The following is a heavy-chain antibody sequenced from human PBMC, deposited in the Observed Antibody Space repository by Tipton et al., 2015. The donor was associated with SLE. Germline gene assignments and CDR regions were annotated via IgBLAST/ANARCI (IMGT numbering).Heavy chain of an antibody. V-gene: IGHV4-31*03. CDR1: GGSISSGGYY. Sequence: TLSLTCIVSGGSISSGGYYWSWIRQHPGKGLEWIGNIYYRGYTYYNPSLKSRVTMSVDTSQNQFSLKVTSVTAADTAIYYCARVRVAATIAHYFDYWGPGTRVTVSS. J-gene: IGHJ4*02. D-gene: IGHD6-13*01. CDR3: ARVRVAATIAHYFDY. CDR2: IYYRGYT.